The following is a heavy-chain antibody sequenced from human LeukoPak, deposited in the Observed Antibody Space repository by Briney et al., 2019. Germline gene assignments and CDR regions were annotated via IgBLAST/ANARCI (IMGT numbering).Heavy chain of an antibody. CDR1: GGSMSGLY. CDR2: IYYTGTT. J-gene: IGHJ4*02. D-gene: IGHD2/OR15-2a*01. Sequence: SETLSLTSTVSGGSMSGLYWSWIRQSPRRGLEGIGYIYYTGTTNYTHSLQSRVTISLDTPQSQFSVKLPSVTAADTAIYFCAEYIRLPDTYYFDHWGRGALVTVSS. CDR3: AEYIRLPDTYYFDH. V-gene: IGHV4-59*11.